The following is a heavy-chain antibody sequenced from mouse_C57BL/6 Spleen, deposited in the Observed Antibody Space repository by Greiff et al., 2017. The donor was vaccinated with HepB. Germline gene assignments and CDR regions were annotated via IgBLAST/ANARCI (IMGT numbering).Heavy chain of an antibody. CDR2: IDPENGDT. CDR3: TTGFYYGVDY. J-gene: IGHJ2*01. D-gene: IGHD1-1*01. Sequence: VQLQQSGAELVRPGASVKLSCTASGLNIKDDYMHWVKQRPEQGLEWIGWIDPENGDTEYASKFQGKATITADTSSNTAYLQLSSLTSEDTAVYYCTTGFYYGVDYWGQGTTLTVSS. V-gene: IGHV14-4*01. CDR1: GLNIKDDY.